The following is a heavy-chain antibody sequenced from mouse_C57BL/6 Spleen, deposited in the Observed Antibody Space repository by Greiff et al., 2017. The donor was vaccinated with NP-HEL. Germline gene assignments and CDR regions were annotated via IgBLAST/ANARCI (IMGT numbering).Heavy chain of an antibody. CDR1: GFTFSDYG. J-gene: IGHJ2*01. D-gene: IGHD1-1*01. CDR3: ARNAYYYGSSGYFDY. V-gene: IGHV5-17*01. CDR2: ISSGSSTI. Sequence: EVKLMESGGGLVKPGGSLKLSCAASGFTFSDYGMHWVRQAPEKGLEWVAYISSGSSTIYYADTVKGRFTISRDNAKNTLFLQMTSLRSEDTAMYYCARNAYYYGSSGYFDYWGQGTTLTVSS.